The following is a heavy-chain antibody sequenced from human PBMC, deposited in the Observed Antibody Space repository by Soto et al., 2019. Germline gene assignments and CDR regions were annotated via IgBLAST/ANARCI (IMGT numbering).Heavy chain of an antibody. CDR3: ANLPLYGSGFDC. V-gene: IGHV3-9*01. Sequence: EAHLVESGGGLVQLGRSLRLSCVASGFTFDDYAKHWVRQAPGKGLEWVSGISWNGAATGYADSVKGRFTISRDNAKNSLYLQMSSLRTEDTAIYYCANLPLYGSGFDCWGQGTLVTVSS. CDR1: GFTFDDYA. J-gene: IGHJ4*02. D-gene: IGHD3-10*01. CDR2: ISWNGAAT.